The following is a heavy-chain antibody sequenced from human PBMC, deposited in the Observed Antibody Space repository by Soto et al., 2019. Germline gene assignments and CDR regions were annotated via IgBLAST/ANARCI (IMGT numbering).Heavy chain of an antibody. CDR3: ARGDDILTGPVIENWFDP. CDR2: VSSSGSYK. V-gene: IGHV3-21*01. Sequence: EVQLVESGGGLVKPGGSMRLSCAVSGFTFSSQTMNWVRQAPGKGLEWVSSVSSSGSYKYYADSVKGRFTISRDNAKNSLYLQMNSLRAEDTAVYFCARGDDILTGPVIENWFDPWGQGTLVTVSS. D-gene: IGHD3-9*01. J-gene: IGHJ5*02. CDR1: GFTFSSQT.